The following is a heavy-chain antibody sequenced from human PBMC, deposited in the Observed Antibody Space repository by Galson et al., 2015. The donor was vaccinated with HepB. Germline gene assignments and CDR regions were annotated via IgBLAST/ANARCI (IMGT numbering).Heavy chain of an antibody. V-gene: IGHV3-30*04. CDR2: ISYDGGIK. CDR3: ATVGYSGGSWYSDYYGMDV. Sequence: SLRLSCAASGFIFSSYTMHWVRQAPGKGLEWVALISYDGGIKYYADSVKGRFSISRDNSKNTVYLQMNSLRGEDTAVFYCATVGYSGGSWYSDYYGMDVWGQGTTVTVSS. J-gene: IGHJ6*02. D-gene: IGHD2-15*01. CDR1: GFIFSSYT.